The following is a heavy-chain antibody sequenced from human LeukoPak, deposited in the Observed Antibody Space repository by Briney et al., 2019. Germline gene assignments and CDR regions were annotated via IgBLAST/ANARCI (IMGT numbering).Heavy chain of an antibody. CDR2: ISSNGGST. V-gene: IGHV3-64*01. Sequence: GGSLRLSCVASGFTFSSYAMHWVRQAPGKGLEYVSAISSNGGSTYYANSVKGRFTISRDNSKNTLYLQMGSLRAEDMAVYYCERDLYDSSGLDAFDIWGQGTMVTVSS. CDR3: ERDLYDSSGLDAFDI. J-gene: IGHJ3*02. D-gene: IGHD3-22*01. CDR1: GFTFSSYA.